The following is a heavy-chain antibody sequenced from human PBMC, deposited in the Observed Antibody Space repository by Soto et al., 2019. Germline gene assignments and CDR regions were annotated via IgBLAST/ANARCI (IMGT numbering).Heavy chain of an antibody. V-gene: IGHV2-26*01. D-gene: IGHD3-22*01. Sequence: GSGPTLVNPTETLTLTCSVSGFSLTDTRMGVSWIRQAPGKALEWLAHIISNDDKSYSTSLKSRLTISKDTSKSQVVLRMTNMDPVDTGRYYCARALFYSDSDGYYFEFGYWGPGTLVTVSS. CDR1: GFSLTDTRMG. CDR2: IISNDDK. CDR3: ARALFYSDSDGYYFEFGY. J-gene: IGHJ4*02.